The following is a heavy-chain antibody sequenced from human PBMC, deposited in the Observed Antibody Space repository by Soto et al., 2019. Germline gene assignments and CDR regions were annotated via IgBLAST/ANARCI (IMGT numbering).Heavy chain of an antibody. D-gene: IGHD6-19*01. CDR3: ARGGTGYSSGWAAY. CDR2: INAGNGNT. J-gene: IGHJ4*02. Sequence: ASVKVSCKASGYTFTSYAMHWVRQAPGQRLEWMGWINAGNGNTKYSQKFQGRVTITRDTSASTAYMELSSLRSEDTAVYYCARGGTGYSSGWAAYWGQGXLVTVSS. V-gene: IGHV1-3*01. CDR1: GYTFTSYA.